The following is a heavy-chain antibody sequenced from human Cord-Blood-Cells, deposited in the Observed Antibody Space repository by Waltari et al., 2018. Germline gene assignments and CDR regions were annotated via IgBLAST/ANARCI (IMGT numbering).Heavy chain of an antibody. D-gene: IGHD7-27*01. CDR3: ARAPLTGYYFDY. J-gene: IGHJ4*02. V-gene: IGHV4-34*01. CDR2: ITHSGST. CDR1: GGSFSGYY. Sequence: QVQLQQWVAGLLKPSETLSLTCAVYGGSFSGYYWSWIRQPPGKGLGWIGEITHSGSTNYTPSLKSRVTISVDTSKNQFSLKLSSVTAADTAVYYCARAPLTGYYFDYWGQGTLVTVSS.